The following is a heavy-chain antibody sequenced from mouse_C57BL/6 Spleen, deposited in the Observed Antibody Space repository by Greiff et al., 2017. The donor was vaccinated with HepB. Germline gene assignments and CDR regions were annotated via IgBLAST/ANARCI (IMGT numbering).Heavy chain of an antibody. CDR3: ARPSPKPWFAY. CDR1: GFTFSSYG. Sequence: EVKLVESGGDLVKPGGSLKLSCAASGFTFSSYGMSWVRQTPDKRLEWVATISSGGSYTYYPDSVKGRFTISRDNAKNTLYLQMSSLKSEDTAMYYCARPSPKPWFAYWGQGTLVTVSA. J-gene: IGHJ3*01. CDR2: ISSGGSYT. V-gene: IGHV5-6*02.